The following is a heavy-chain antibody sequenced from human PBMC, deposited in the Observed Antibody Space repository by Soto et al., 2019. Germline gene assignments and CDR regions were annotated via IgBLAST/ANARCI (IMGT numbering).Heavy chain of an antibody. J-gene: IGHJ5*02. D-gene: IGHD2-2*01. CDR3: ARGTIVVVPAAMREDWFEP. CDR2: IIPILGIA. CDR1: GYTFSSYT. Sequence: ASLKVACNTAGYTFSSYTIICVRHTPGQGLEWMGRIIPILGIANYAQKFQGRVTITADKSTSTAYMELSSLRSEDTAVYYCARGTIVVVPAAMREDWFEPWGQGTLVTVSS. V-gene: IGHV1-69*02.